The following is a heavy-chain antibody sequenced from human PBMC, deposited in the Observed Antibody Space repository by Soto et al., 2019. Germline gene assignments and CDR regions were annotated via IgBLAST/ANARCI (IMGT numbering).Heavy chain of an antibody. CDR3: ASGSVVTRDLDY. V-gene: IGHV4-30-2*01. D-gene: IGHD2-21*02. Sequence: PSETLSLTCAVSGGSISSGGYSWGWIRQPPGKGLEWIGYIYHSGSTYYNPSLKSRVTISVDRSKNQFSLKLSSVTAADTAVYYCASGSVVTRDLDYWGQGNLVTVSS. CDR2: IYHSGST. J-gene: IGHJ4*02. CDR1: GGSISSGGYS.